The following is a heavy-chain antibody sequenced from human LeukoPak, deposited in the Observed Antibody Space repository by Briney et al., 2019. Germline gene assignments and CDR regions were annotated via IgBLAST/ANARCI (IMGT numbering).Heavy chain of an antibody. CDR1: AFTLSMYP. CDR2: ISVRGENT. D-gene: IGHD6-6*01. Sequence: GGSLRLSCAAYAFTLSMYPINWVRQAPGKGLEWVSGISVRGENTYYADSVKGRFTISRDNSRNTLFLQMNSLRAEDTAVYYCAKGLVDRTYSYFDYWDQGILVTVSS. CDR3: AKGLVDRTYSYFDY. J-gene: IGHJ4*02. V-gene: IGHV3-23*01.